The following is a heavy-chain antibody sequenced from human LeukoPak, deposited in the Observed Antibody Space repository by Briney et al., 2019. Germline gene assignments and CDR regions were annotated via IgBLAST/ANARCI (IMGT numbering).Heavy chain of an antibody. CDR3: AGKTSTHPPVDY. Sequence: GGSLRLSCAASGFTFSSYAVSWVRQAPGKGLEWVSAISGSGGSTNYADSVKGRFTISRDNSKNTLYLQMNSLRAEDTAVYYCAGKTSTHPPVDYWGQGTLVTVSA. CDR2: ISGSGGST. CDR1: GFTFSSYA. V-gene: IGHV3-23*01. J-gene: IGHJ4*02. D-gene: IGHD4-23*01.